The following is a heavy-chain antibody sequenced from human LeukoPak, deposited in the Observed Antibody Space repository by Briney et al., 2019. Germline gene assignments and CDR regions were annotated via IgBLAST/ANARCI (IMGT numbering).Heavy chain of an antibody. V-gene: IGHV3-33*01. CDR3: ARRGYSGYGRSSWFDY. J-gene: IGHJ4*02. D-gene: IGHD5-12*01. CDR1: GFTFSSYG. CDR2: IWYDGSNK. Sequence: GRSLRLSCAASGFTFSSYGMHWVRQAPGKGLEWVAVIWYDGSNKYYADSVKGRFTISRDNSKNTLYLQMNSLRAEDTAVYYCARRGYSGYGRSSWFDYWGQGTLVTVSS.